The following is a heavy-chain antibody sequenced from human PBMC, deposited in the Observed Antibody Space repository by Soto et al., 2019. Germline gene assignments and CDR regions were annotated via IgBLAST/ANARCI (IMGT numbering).Heavy chain of an antibody. V-gene: IGHV1-18*01. Sequence: QVQLVQSGAEVKRPGASVKVSCKASGYTFTSYGISWVRQAPGQGLEWMGWINSNNGNTDYAQMLQGRLTMTTDISTTTVYMELRSLRSDDTAVYFCARDTPSLQTTGGIDYWGQGTLVTVSS. D-gene: IGHD7-27*01. J-gene: IGHJ4*02. CDR3: ARDTPSLQTTGGIDY. CDR2: INSNNGNT. CDR1: GYTFTSYG.